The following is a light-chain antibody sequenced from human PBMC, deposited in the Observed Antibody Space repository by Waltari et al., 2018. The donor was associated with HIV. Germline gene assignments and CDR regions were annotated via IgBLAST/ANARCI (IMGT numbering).Light chain of an antibody. CDR3: SSYRSTAVV. CDR1: RRDIGCSNY. CDR2: DVT. J-gene: IGLJ2*01. V-gene: IGLV2-14*03. Sequence: QSALTQPASVSGSPGQSITISCTGTRRDIGCSNYVSWYQQPPGKAPKLMIYDVTNRPSGVSNRFSGSKSGNTAALTISGLQAEDEADHYCSSYRSTAVVFGGGTKLTVL.